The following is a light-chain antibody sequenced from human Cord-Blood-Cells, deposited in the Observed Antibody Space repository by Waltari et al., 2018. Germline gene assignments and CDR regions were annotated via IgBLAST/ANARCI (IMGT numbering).Light chain of an antibody. V-gene: IGLV2-23*02. CDR1: SSDVGSYNL. CDR2: EVS. J-gene: IGLJ2*01. CDR3: CSYAGSSIVV. Sequence: QSALTQPASVSGSPGQSFPISCTGTSSDVGSYNLISWYQQHPGKAPKLMIYEVSKRPSGVSNRFSGSKSGNTASLTISGLQAEDEADYYCCSYAGSSIVVFGGGTKLTVL.